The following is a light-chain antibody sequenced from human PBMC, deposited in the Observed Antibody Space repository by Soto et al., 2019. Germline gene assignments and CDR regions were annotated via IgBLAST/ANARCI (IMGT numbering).Light chain of an antibody. J-gene: IGKJ1*01. CDR3: QQRSNWPPT. CDR1: QSVSSY. Sequence: EIVLTQSPATLSLSPGEIAILSCRASQSVSSYLAWYQQKPGQAPRLLIYDASNRATGIPARFSGSGSGTDFTLTISSLEPEDFAVYYCQQRSNWPPTFGQGTKVDIK. V-gene: IGKV3-11*01. CDR2: DAS.